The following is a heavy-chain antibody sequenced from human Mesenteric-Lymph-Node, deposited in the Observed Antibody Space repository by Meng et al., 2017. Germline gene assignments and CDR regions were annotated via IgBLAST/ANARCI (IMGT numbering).Heavy chain of an antibody. CDR3: AREEGLAYCGGDCDNRDDY. CDR2: INPSGGST. Sequence: ASVKVPCKASGYTFTGYYMHWVRQAPGQGLEWMGIINPSGGSTSYAQKFQGRVTMTRDTSTSTVYMELGSLRSEDTTVYYCAREEGLAYCGGDCDNRDDYWGQGTLVTVSS. CDR1: GYTFTGYY. J-gene: IGHJ4*02. V-gene: IGHV1-46*01. D-gene: IGHD2-21*02.